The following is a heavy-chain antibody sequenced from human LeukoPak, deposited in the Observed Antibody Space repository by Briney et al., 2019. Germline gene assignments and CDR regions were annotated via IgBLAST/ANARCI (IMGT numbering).Heavy chain of an antibody. CDR1: GFTFSSYG. Sequence: GVSLRLSCAASGFTFSSYGMHWVRQAPGKGLEWVAVVSYDGSKYYADSVKGRFTISRDNSKNTLYLQMSSLRAEDTAVYYCAKDLNRGLPDYWGQGTLVIVSS. J-gene: IGHJ4*02. CDR3: AKDLNRGLPDY. V-gene: IGHV3-30*18. CDR2: VSYDGSK. D-gene: IGHD2-21*01.